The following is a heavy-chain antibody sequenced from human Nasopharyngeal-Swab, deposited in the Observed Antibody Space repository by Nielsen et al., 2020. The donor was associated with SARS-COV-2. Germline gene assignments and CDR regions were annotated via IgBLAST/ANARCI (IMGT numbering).Heavy chain of an antibody. CDR3: ARHGLYCSSTSCYFDY. CDR1: GYSFTSYW. V-gene: IGHV5-51*01. CDR2: IYPGDSDT. D-gene: IGHD2-2*01. Sequence: GESLKISCEGSGYSFTSYWIGWVRQMPGKGLEWMGIIYPGDSDTRYSPSFQGQVTISADKSISTAYLQWSSLKASDTAMYYCARHGLYCSSTSCYFDYWGQGTLVTVSS. J-gene: IGHJ4*02.